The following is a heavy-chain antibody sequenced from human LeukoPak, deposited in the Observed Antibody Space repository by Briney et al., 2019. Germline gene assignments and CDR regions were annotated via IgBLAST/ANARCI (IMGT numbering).Heavy chain of an antibody. J-gene: IGHJ4*02. CDR3: AKGPNFGSWRAVDY. CDR2: IAGDGAS. CDR1: DSSFRSHD. V-gene: IGHV3-23*01. D-gene: IGHD3-10*01. Sequence: GGSLRLSCAASDSSFRSHDMSWIRQTLEKGLEWVSSIAGDGASFYADSVRGRFTISRDKSENILYLQMNSLRADDTAIYYCAKGPNFGSWRAVDYWGQGSLVTVSS.